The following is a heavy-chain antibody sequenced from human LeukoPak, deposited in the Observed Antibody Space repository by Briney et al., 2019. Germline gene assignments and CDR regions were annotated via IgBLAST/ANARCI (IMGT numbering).Heavy chain of an antibody. CDR1: GYTFTGYY. CDR3: ARGASRYCSGGSCYSTLIDY. Sequence: ASVKVSCKASGYTFTGYYMHWVRQAPGQGLEWMGWINPNSGGTNYAQKFQGRVTMTRDTSISTAYMELSRLRSDGTAVYYCARGASRYCSGGSCYSTLIDYWGQGTLVTVSS. D-gene: IGHD2-15*01. CDR2: INPNSGGT. J-gene: IGHJ4*02. V-gene: IGHV1-2*02.